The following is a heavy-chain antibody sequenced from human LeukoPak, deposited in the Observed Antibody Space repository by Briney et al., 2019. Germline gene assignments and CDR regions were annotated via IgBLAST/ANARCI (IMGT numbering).Heavy chain of an antibody. D-gene: IGHD2-15*01. V-gene: IGHV3-9*03. CDR2: ISWNSGSI. J-gene: IGHJ3*02. CDR1: GFTFDDYA. Sequence: PGRSLRLSCAASGFTFDDYAMHWVRQAPGKGLEWVSGISWNSGSIGYADSVKGRFTISRDNAKNSLYLQMNSLRAEDMALYYCAKDIGGGVVVVAARGSFGAFDIWGQGTMVTVSS. CDR3: AKDIGGGVVVVAARGSFGAFDI.